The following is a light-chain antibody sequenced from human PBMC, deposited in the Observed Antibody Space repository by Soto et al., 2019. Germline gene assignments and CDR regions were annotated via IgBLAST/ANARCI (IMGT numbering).Light chain of an antibody. Sequence: DLQMTQSPSTLSASVGDRVTITCRASQNINRWLAWYQQKPGKAPKLLIKKASTLQTGVPSRFSGSGSGTDFTLTISSLQPGDFETYFCQQYSNSPYTFGQGTKVDIK. CDR1: QNINRW. V-gene: IGKV1-5*03. CDR2: KAS. J-gene: IGKJ2*01. CDR3: QQYSNSPYT.